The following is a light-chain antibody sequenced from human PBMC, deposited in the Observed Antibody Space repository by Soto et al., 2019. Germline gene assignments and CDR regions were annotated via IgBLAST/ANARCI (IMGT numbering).Light chain of an antibody. CDR3: QRSNNAPPDGDLS. V-gene: IGKV1-27*01. J-gene: IGKJ4*01. Sequence: DIQLTQSPPSLSASVGDRFTITYRVSQVISTYLNCYMHKPGEVPNLLIYRVFNLQSELPSRFSGSGSGTDFILTISSLQPEDAAICCAQRSNNAPPDGDLSFGGGTKVDIK. CDR1: QVISTY. CDR2: RVF.